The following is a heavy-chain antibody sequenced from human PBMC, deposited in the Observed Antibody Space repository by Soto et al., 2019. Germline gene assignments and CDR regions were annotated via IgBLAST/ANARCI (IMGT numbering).Heavy chain of an antibody. V-gene: IGHV3-13*01. CDR3: ARDGLGYCTNGVCNHYDAFDI. J-gene: IGHJ3*02. CDR2: IGTAGDT. Sequence: GGSLRLSCSASGFTFSNYDMHWVRQATGKGLEWVSGIGTAGDTHYPGSVKGRFTISREKAKNSLYLQMNSLRAGDTAVYYCARDGLGYCTNGVCNHYDAFDIWGQGTMVTVSS. D-gene: IGHD2-8*01. CDR1: GFTFSNYD.